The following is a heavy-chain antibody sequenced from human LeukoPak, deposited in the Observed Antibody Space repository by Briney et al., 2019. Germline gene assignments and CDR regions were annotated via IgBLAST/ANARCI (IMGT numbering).Heavy chain of an antibody. J-gene: IGHJ4*02. V-gene: IGHV3-53*01. D-gene: IGHD6-13*01. CDR2: IYSGGST. CDR1: GFSVSSNY. CDR3: ARRDGSTWSIDY. Sequence: PGGSLRLSCAASGFSVSSNYMSWVRQAPGKGLEWVSVIYSGGSTYYADSVKGRFTISRDNSKNTLYLQMNSLRAEDAAVYYCARRDGSTWSIDYWGQGTLVTVSS.